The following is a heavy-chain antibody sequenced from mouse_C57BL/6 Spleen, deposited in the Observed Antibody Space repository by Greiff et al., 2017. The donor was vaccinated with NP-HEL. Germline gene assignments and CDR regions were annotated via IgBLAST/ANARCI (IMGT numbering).Heavy chain of an antibody. CDR3: ARGGRVLFDY. J-gene: IGHJ2*01. V-gene: IGHV1-69*01. Sequence: QVQLQQPGAELVMPGASVKLSCKASGYTFTSYWMHWVKQRPGQGLEWIGEIDPSDSYTNYNQKFKGKSTLTVDKSSSTAYMQLSSLTSEDSAVYYCARGGRVLFDYWGQGTTLTVSS. CDR1: GYTFTSYW. CDR2: IDPSDSYT.